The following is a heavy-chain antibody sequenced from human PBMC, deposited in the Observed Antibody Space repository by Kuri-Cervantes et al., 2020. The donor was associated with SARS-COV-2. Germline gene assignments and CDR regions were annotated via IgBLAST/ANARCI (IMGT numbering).Heavy chain of an antibody. CDR3: AKGWNSLDP. J-gene: IGHJ5*02. CDR1: GFTFSSNA. Sequence: GESLKISCAASGFTFSSNAMTWVRQAPGKGLEWVSGISGSGRSTYYADSVKGRFTISRDNSTNTLHLQMNSLRAEDTAVYYCAKGWNSLDPWGQGTLVTVSS. D-gene: IGHD1-1*01. V-gene: IGHV3-23*01. CDR2: ISGSGRST.